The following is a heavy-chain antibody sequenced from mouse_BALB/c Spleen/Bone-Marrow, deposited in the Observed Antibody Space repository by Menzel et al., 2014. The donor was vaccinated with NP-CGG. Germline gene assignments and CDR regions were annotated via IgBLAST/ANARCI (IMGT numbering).Heavy chain of an antibody. V-gene: IGHV4-1*02. CDR1: GFDFSRYW. CDR3: ARQGYYGKGDY. D-gene: IGHD2-1*01. CDR2: INPDSSTI. Sequence: EVQGVESGDGLVQPGGSLKLSCAASGFDFSRYWMSWVRQAPGKGLEWIGEINPDSSTINYTPSLKDKFIISRDNAKNTLYLQMSKVRSEDTALYYCARQGYYGKGDYWGPGTTLTVSS. J-gene: IGHJ2*01.